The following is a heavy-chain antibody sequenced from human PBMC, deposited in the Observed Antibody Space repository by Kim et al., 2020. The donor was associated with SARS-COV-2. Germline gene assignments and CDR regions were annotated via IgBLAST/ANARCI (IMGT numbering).Heavy chain of an antibody. CDR2: IRSKANSYAT. Sequence: GGSLRLSCAASGFTFSDYAMHWVRQASGKGLEWVGRIRSKANSYATAYAASVRGRFIISSDDSKNTAYLQMNSLKTEDTAGYFCTRVPGTPFGFWDAFDIWGRGTMVTVSS. CDR1: GFTFSDYA. CDR3: TRVPGTPFGFWDAFDI. V-gene: IGHV3-73*01. D-gene: IGHD1-1*01. J-gene: IGHJ3*02.